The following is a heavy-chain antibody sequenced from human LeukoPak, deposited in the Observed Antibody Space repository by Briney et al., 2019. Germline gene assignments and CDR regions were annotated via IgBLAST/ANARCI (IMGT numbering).Heavy chain of an antibody. CDR3: AKDRGIISDH. CDR1: GFTFSSYS. CDR2: ISGSGDST. V-gene: IGHV3-23*01. Sequence: GTLRLSCVVSGFTFSSYSMSWVRQAPGKGLEWVSAISGSGDSTYYADSVKGRFTISRDNSKNTLYLQMNSLRVEDTAVYYCAKDRGIISDHWGQGTLVTVSS. J-gene: IGHJ4*02. D-gene: IGHD3-10*01.